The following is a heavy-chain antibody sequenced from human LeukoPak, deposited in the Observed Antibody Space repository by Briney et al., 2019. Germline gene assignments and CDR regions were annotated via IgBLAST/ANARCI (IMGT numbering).Heavy chain of an antibody. J-gene: IGHJ6*04. CDR1: GFTFSAYW. Sequence: PGGSLRLSCAASGFTFSAYWMHWVRQAPGKGLEWVSYISSSGSTIYYADSVKGRFTISRDNAKNSLYLQMNSLRAEDTAVYYCAELGITVIGGVWGKGTTVTISS. CDR3: AELGITVIGGV. CDR2: ISSSGSTI. D-gene: IGHD3-10*02. V-gene: IGHV3-48*03.